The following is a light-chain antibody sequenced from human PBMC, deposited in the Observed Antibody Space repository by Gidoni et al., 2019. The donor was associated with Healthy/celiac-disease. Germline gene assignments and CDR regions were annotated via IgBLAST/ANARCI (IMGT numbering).Light chain of an antibody. J-gene: IGKJ4*01. CDR2: DAS. Sequence: DIQMTQSPSSLSASVGDRVTITCQASQDISNYLKWYQQKPGKAPKLLIYDASNLEAGGPSRCSGSGAGTDFTFIISSMQPEDNATYYCQQYDNNSLTFGGGTKVEIK. V-gene: IGKV1-33*01. CDR1: QDISNY. CDR3: QQYDNNSLT.